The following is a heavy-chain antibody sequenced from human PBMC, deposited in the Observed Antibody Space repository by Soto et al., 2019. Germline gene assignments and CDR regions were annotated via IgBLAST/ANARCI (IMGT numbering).Heavy chain of an antibody. CDR3: ASRDDYGDYFDY. CDR2: IYYSGST. V-gene: IGHV4-39*01. D-gene: IGHD4-17*01. J-gene: IGHJ4*02. CDR1: GGSISSSSYY. Sequence: PSETLALTCTVSGGSISSSSYYWGWIRQPPGKGLEWIGSIYYSGSTYYNPSLKSRVTISVDTSKNQFSLKLSSVTAADTAVYYCASRDDYGDYFDYWGQGTLGT.